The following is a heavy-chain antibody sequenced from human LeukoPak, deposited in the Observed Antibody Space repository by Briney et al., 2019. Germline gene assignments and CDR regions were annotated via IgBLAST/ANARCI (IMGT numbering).Heavy chain of an antibody. CDR3: AKDRYSSSWEGFDH. D-gene: IGHD6-13*01. V-gene: IGHV3-30*18. CDR1: GFTFSSYG. CDR2: ISYDGSNK. J-gene: IGHJ5*02. Sequence: GGSLTLSCPAWGFTFSSYGMHWVSQAPGKGLEWVAVISYDGSNKCYADSVKGRFTISRDNSKNTLYLQMNSLRAEDTAVYYCAKDRYSSSWEGFDHWGQGTLVTVSS.